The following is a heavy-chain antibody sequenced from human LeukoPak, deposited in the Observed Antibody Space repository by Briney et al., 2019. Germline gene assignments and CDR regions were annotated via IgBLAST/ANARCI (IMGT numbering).Heavy chain of an antibody. Sequence: SETLSLTCTVSGGSISSSSYYWGWIRQPPGKGLEWIGSIYYSGSTYYNPSLKSRVTISVDTSKNQFSLKVSSVTAADTAVYYCARHPGLGPLVGEYYFDYWGQGTLVTVSS. D-gene: IGHD3-10*01. CDR1: GGSISSSSYY. V-gene: IGHV4-39*01. CDR2: IYYSGST. CDR3: ARHPGLGPLVGEYYFDY. J-gene: IGHJ4*02.